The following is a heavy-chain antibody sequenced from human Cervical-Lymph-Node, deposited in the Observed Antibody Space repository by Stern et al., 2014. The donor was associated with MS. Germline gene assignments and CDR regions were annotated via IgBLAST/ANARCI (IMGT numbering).Heavy chain of an antibody. V-gene: IGHV1-69*01. Sequence: QEQLVQSGAEVTKPGSSVKVSCKASGGTFSAYASSWVRQAPGQGLEWMGGIVPIFGSTYYAQNCQGKVTITADESTNTAYMDLSSLRSEDTAVYYCARGAYCGGDCYWGWFDSWGQGTLVTVSS. J-gene: IGHJ5*01. CDR3: ARGAYCGGDCYWGWFDS. D-gene: IGHD2-21*02. CDR1: GGTFSAYA. CDR2: IVPIFGST.